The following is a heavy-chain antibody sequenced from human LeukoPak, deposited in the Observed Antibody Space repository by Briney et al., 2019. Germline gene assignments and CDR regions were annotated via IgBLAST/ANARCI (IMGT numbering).Heavy chain of an antibody. CDR3: ARGVIAARPSITFDY. J-gene: IGHJ4*02. V-gene: IGHV3-7*01. D-gene: IGHD6-6*01. CDR1: GFTFSSYW. CDR2: IKQDGSEK. Sequence: GGSLRLSCAASGFTFSSYWMSWVRQAPGKWLEWVANIKQDGSEKYYVDSVKGRFTISRDNAKNSLYLQMNSLRAEDTAVYYCARGVIAARPSITFDYWGQGTLVTVSS.